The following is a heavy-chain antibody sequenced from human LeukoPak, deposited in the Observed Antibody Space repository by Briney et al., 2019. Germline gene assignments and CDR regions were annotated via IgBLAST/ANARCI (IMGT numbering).Heavy chain of an antibody. CDR1: GGSISSSSYY. D-gene: IGHD5-24*01. V-gene: IGHV4-39*01. CDR3: ARQDSEGRWPNDY. Sequence: SETLSLTCAVSGGSISSSSYYWGWIRQPPGKGLEWIGGISYSGSTYYNPSLKSRVTISVDTSKNQFSLKLTSVTATDTAMYYCARQDSEGRWPNDYWGQGTLVTVSS. J-gene: IGHJ4*02. CDR2: ISYSGST.